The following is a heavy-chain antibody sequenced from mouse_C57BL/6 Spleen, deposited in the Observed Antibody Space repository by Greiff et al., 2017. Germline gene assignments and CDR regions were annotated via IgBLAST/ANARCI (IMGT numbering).Heavy chain of an antibody. Sequence: QVQLQQSGAELVKPGASVKMSCKASGYTFTSYWITWVKQRPGQGLEWIGDIYPGSGSTNYNEKFKSKATLTVDTSSSTAYMQLSSLTSEDSAVYYCARNYDYTTAWFAYWGQGTLVTVSA. CDR1: GYTFTSYW. CDR2: IYPGSGST. J-gene: IGHJ3*01. V-gene: IGHV1-55*01. CDR3: ARNYDYTTAWFAY. D-gene: IGHD2-4*01.